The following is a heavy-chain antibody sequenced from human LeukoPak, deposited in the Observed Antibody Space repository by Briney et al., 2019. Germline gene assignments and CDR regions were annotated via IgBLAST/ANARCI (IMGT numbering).Heavy chain of an antibody. V-gene: IGHV3-48*03. D-gene: IGHD6-13*01. CDR1: GFTFSSYE. J-gene: IGHJ4*02. CDR2: ISSSGDTI. CDR3: ARDYSAAGDY. Sequence: PGGSLRLSCAASGFTFSSYEMIWVRQAPGKGLEGVSYISSSGDTIYSADSVKGRFTISRDNAKNLLYLQMNSLRAEDTAVYRCARDYSAAGDYWGQGTLVTVSS.